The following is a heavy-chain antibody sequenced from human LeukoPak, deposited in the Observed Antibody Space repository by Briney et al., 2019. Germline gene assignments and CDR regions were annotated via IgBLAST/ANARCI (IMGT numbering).Heavy chain of an antibody. CDR3: ARDLVDTALASIDY. CDR2: INQDGSER. J-gene: IGHJ4*02. Sequence: GGSLRLSCAASGFTFRSYWMSWVRQAPGKGLEWVANINQDGSERYYVDSVRGRFTTSRDNAKNSLYLQMNGLGAEDTAVYYCARDLVDTALASIDYWGQGTLVTVSS. D-gene: IGHD5-18*01. V-gene: IGHV3-7*03. CDR1: GFTFRSYW.